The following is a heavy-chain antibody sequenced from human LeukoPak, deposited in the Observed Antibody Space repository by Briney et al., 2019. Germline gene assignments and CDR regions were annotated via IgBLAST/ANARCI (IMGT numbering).Heavy chain of an antibody. Sequence: SETLSLTCTVSGGSISSGSYYWSWIRQPAGKGLEWIGRIYNSGSTNYNPSLKSRVTISVDTSKNQFSLKLSSVTAADTAVYYCARDRGYSSGWPYYYYYMDVWGKGTTVTVSS. CDR1: GGSISSGSYY. CDR3: ARDRGYSSGWPYYYYYMDV. V-gene: IGHV4-61*02. J-gene: IGHJ6*03. D-gene: IGHD6-19*01. CDR2: IYNSGST.